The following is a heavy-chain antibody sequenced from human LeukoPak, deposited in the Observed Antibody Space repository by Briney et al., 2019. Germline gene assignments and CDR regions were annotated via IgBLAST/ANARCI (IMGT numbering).Heavy chain of an antibody. CDR3: ARDKIVGATLFDS. CDR2: IKQDGSEK. V-gene: IGHV3-7*01. J-gene: IGHJ4*02. D-gene: IGHD2/OR15-2a*01. CDR1: GFTFSSYW. Sequence: GGSLRLSCAASGFTFSSYWMSWVRQAPGKGLEWVANIKQDGSEKYCVDSVKGRFTISRDNAKNSLYLQMNSPRAEDTAVYYCARDKIVGATLFDSWGQGTLVTVSS.